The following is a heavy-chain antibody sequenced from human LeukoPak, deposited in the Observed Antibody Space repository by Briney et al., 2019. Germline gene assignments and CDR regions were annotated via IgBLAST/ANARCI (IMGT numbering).Heavy chain of an antibody. D-gene: IGHD3-22*01. Sequence: SETLSLTCTVSGGSMSSYYWNWIRQPPGKGLEWIGYIYSSGSTNYNPSLKRRVTISVDTSKNQFSLKLSSVTAADTAVYFCARDALPYYDSSGYYKTHDAFDIWGQGTMVSVSS. CDR2: IYSSGST. V-gene: IGHV4-59*01. CDR3: ARDALPYYDSSGYYKTHDAFDI. CDR1: GGSMSSYY. J-gene: IGHJ3*02.